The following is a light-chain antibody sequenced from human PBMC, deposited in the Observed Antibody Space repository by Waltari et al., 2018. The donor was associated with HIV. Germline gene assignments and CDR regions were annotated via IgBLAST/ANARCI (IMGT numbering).Light chain of an antibody. CDR1: STDVGAYNS. Sequence: QSALTHPRPVSGSPGQSVTISCTGTSTDVGAYNSVSWYPQHPGKAPNLLIYDVSKWPSGVPDRFSGSKSGNTASLTISGLRADDEADYYCCSYGGTYNVFGTGTKVTIL. CDR3: CSYGGTYNV. J-gene: IGLJ1*01. V-gene: IGLV2-11*01. CDR2: DVS.